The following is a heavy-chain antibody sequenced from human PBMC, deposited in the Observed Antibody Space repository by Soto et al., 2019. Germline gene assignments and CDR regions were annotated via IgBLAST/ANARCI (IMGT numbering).Heavy chain of an antibody. J-gene: IGHJ4*02. V-gene: IGHV3-74*01. CDR2: INSDGSST. CDR3: ARARPDVPFGY. CDR1: GFTFSSYW. Sequence: LRLSCAASGFTFSSYWMHWVRQAPGKGLGWVSRINSDGSSTSYADSVKGRFTISRDNAKNTLYLQMNSLRAEDTAVYYCARARPDVPFGYWGQGTLVTVSS.